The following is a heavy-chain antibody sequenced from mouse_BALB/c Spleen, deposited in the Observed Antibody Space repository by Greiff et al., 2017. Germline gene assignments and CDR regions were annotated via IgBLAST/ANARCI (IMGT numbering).Heavy chain of an antibody. J-gene: IGHJ3*01. V-gene: IGHV3-2*02. CDR3: ARLGSY. CDR2: ISYSGST. Sequence: EVKLQESGPGLVKPSQSLSLTCTVTGYSITSDYAWNWIRQFPGNKLEWMGYISYSGSTSYNPSLKSRISITRDTSKNQFFLQLNSVTTEDTATYYCARLGSYWGQGTLVTVSA. CDR1: GYSITSDYA.